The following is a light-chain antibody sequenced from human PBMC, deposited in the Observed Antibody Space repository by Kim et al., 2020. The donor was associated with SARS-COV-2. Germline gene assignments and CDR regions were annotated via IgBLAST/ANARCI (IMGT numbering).Light chain of an antibody. J-gene: IGKJ2*01. CDR3: LQHNSFPYT. CDR1: QGISNY. V-gene: IGKV1-17*03. CDR2: AAS. Sequence: SASVGDSVTITCRASQGISNYLAWFQQKPGVVPKRLIYAASTLQSGIQSRFSGSGSGTEFTLTISSLQPEDFATYYCLQHNSFPYTFGQGTKLEI.